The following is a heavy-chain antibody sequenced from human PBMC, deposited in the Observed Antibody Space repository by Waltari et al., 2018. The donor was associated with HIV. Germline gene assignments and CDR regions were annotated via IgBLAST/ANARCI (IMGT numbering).Heavy chain of an antibody. CDR2: VFHSGST. Sequence: QVQLQESGPGLVKPSDTLSLTCAVSDFSISSGHYWGWIRQSPGKGLEWIGSVFHSGSTFYKPSFKSRVSISVDTSKNQFSLKLTSVTAADTAVYYCARQPAPDSTWFLIYFDYWGQGTVVTVSS. D-gene: IGHD6-13*01. CDR3: ARQPAPDSTWFLIYFDY. J-gene: IGHJ4*02. CDR1: DFSISSGHY. V-gene: IGHV4-38-2*01.